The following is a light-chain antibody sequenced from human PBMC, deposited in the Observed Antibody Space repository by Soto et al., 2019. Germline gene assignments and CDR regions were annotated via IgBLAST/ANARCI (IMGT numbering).Light chain of an antibody. Sequence: QSALTQPASVSGSPGQSITISCSGTTSDVGGYNLGSWYQQHTAKAPKLLIYEGTQRPSGVSSRFSGSKSGNTASLTISGRQAEDEADYYCCSYAISSSYVFCTGTKLTVL. CDR3: CSYAISSSYV. CDR1: TSDVGGYNL. V-gene: IGLV2-23*01. J-gene: IGLJ1*01. CDR2: EGT.